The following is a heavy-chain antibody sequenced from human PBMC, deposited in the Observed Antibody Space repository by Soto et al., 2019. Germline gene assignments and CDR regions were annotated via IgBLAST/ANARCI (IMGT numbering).Heavy chain of an antibody. CDR3: AKVTTSLKWFDP. CDR1: GGSISSGDYY. V-gene: IGHV4-30-4*01. J-gene: IGHJ5*02. D-gene: IGHD4-4*01. CDR2: IYYSGST. Sequence: SETLSLTCTVSGGSISSGDYYWSWIRQPPGKGLEWIGYIYYSGSTYYNPSLKSRVTISVDTSKNQFPLKLSSVTAADTAVYYCAKVTTSLKWFDPWGQGTLVTVSS.